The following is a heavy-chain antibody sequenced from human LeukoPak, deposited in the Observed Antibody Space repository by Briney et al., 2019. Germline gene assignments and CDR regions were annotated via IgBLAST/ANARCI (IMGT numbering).Heavy chain of an antibody. V-gene: IGHV3-33*01. D-gene: IGHD1-26*01. J-gene: IGHJ6*02. Sequence: GGSLRLSCAASGFTFSSYGMHWVRQAPGKGLEWVAVIWYDGRNKYYADSVKGRFTISRDNSKNTLYLQMNSLRAEDTAVYYCARDQDEGATEDPYYYYGMDVWGQGTTVTVSS. CDR2: IWYDGRNK. CDR3: ARDQDEGATEDPYYYYGMDV. CDR1: GFTFSSYG.